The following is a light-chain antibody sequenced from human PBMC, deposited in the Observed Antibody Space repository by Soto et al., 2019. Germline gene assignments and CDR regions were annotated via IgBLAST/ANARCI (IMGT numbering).Light chain of an antibody. CDR3: HQYNNWPPST. CDR2: DKS. CDR1: RSFASSY. V-gene: IGKV3-15*01. Sequence: ESVLTQSPGTLSLSPGERATLSCRASRSFASSYLAWYQQKPGQAPRLLIFDKSSRAPGVPARFSGSGTGTDFTLTINSLQSEDFGVYYCHQYNNWPPSTFGQGTRLEIK. J-gene: IGKJ5*01.